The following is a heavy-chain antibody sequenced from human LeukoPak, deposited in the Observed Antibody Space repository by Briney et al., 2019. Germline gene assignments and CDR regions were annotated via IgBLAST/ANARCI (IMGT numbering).Heavy chain of an antibody. Sequence: GGSLRLSCAASGFTFSRYWMSWVRQAPGKGLEWVANIKLDGSEKNYVDSVKGRFTISRDNTKNSLYLQMNSLRAEDTAVFYCARDQYDTWSRRGNFDSWGQGTLVIVSS. J-gene: IGHJ4*02. V-gene: IGHV3-7*03. CDR3: ARDQYDTWSRRGNFDS. D-gene: IGHD3-3*01. CDR1: GFTFSRYW. CDR2: IKLDGSEK.